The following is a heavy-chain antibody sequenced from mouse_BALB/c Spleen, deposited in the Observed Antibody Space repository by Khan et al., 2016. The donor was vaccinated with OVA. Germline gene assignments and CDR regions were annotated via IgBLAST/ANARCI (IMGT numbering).Heavy chain of an antibody. J-gene: IGHJ3*01. CDR2: IDPFNGGT. Sequence: EVQLQQSGPELMKPGASVKISCKASGYSFTNYYIHWVKQSHGQSLEWIGYIDPFNGGTNYNQKFKGTATLTVDKSSSTAYLHLRSLTSEDSAVYYCTRLGTTGWFAYWGQGTLVTVSA. CDR1: GYSFTNYY. CDR3: TRLGTTGWFAY. V-gene: IGHV1S135*01. D-gene: IGHD2-13*01.